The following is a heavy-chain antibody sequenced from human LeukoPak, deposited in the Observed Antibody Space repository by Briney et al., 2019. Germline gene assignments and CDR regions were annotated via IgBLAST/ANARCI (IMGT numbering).Heavy chain of an antibody. V-gene: IGHV3-30*18. J-gene: IGHJ4*02. CDR1: GFTFSSYG. CDR2: ISYDGSNK. CDR3: AKEWDTAMFIDY. Sequence: GGSLRLSCAASGFTFSSYGMHWVRQAPGKGLEWVAVISYDGSNKYYADSVKGRFTISRDNSKNTLYLQMNSLRAEDTAVYYCAKEWDTAMFIDYWGQGTLVTVSS. D-gene: IGHD5-18*01.